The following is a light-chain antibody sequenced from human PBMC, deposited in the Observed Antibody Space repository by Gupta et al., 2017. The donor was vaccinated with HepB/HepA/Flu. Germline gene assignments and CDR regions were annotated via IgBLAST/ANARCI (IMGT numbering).Light chain of an antibody. CDR2: KAS. J-gene: IGKJ1*01. V-gene: IGKV1-5*03. CDR3: RQDNTYPWT. Sequence: LQMIQPPSTLSVSVGDRVTISWRASQSISSWLAWYQQKPGKAPKFLIYKASSLESGVPSRFSGGGSETEFTLTISSLQPDDFASYYCRQDNTYPWTFGQGTKVEIK. CDR1: QSISSW.